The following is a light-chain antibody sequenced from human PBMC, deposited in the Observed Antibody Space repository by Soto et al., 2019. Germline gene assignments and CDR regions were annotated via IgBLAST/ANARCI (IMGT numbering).Light chain of an antibody. J-gene: IGLJ1*01. V-gene: IGLV2-11*01. CDR2: DVS. Sequence: QSALTQPRSVSGSPGQSVSISCTGTSSDVGGYNYVSWYQQHPGKAPKLMLHDVSKRPSGVPERFSGSKSGNTASLTISGLQAEDEADYYCCSYAGSYVYVFGTGTKVTVL. CDR3: CSYAGSYVYV. CDR1: SSDVGGYNY.